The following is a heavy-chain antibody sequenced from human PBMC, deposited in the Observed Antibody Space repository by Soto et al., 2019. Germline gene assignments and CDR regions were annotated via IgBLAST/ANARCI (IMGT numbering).Heavy chain of an antibody. Sequence: QITLKESGPTLVKPTQTLTLTCTFSGFPLSTSGVGVGWIRQPPGKALEWLALIYWDDDKRYSPSLKSRLTITKDTSKNQVVLTMTNMDPVDTARYYCARHSYYYYGVDVWGQGTTVTVSS. D-gene: IGHD3-10*01. J-gene: IGHJ6*02. CDR1: GFPLSTSGVG. CDR3: ARHSYYYYGVDV. CDR2: IYWDDDK. V-gene: IGHV2-5*02.